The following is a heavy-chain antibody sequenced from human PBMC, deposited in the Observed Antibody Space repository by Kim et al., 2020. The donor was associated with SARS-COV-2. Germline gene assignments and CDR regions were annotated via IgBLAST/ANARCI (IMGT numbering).Heavy chain of an antibody. CDR3: AFSTVTTYDDFDY. V-gene: IGHV3-30*03. CDR2: ISYDGSNK. CDR1: GFTFSSYG. J-gene: IGHJ4*02. Sequence: GGSLRLSCAASGFTFSSYGMHWVRQAPGKGLEWVAVISYDGSNKYYADSVKGRFTISRDNSKNTLYLQMNSLRAEDTAVYYCAFSTVTTYDDFDYWGQGT. D-gene: IGHD4-17*01.